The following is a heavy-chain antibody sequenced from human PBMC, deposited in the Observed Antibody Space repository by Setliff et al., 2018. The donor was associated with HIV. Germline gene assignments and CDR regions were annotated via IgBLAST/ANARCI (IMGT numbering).Heavy chain of an antibody. V-gene: IGHV4-31*03. D-gene: IGHD4-17*01. Sequence: SETLSLTCTVSGGSISSGGYYWSWIRQHPGKGLEWIGYIYYRGSTHYNPSLKSRVTISVDTSKNQFSLKLSSVTAADTAVYYCARAVTTLTAPTHFDYGGQGTLVTVSS. CDR1: GGSISSGGYY. CDR2: IYYRGST. CDR3: ARAVTTLTAPTHFDY. J-gene: IGHJ4*02.